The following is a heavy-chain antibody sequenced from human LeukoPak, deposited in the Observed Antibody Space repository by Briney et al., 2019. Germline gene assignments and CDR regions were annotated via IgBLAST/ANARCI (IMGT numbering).Heavy chain of an antibody. V-gene: IGHV3-53*01. CDR3: AKGYSSIWYAEY. CDR2: FYRGGST. Sequence: PGGSLRLSCAASGFTVSSNYMSWVRQAPGKGLEWVSLFYRGGSTYYADSVKGRFTISRDNSKNTLYLQMNSLRAEDTAVYYCAKGYSSIWYAEYWGQGTLVTVSS. CDR1: GFTVSSNY. D-gene: IGHD6-13*01. J-gene: IGHJ4*02.